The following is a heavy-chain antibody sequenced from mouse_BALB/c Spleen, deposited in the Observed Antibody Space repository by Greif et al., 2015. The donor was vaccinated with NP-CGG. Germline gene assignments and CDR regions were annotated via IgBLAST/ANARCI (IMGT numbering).Heavy chain of an antibody. V-gene: IGHV7-1*02. D-gene: IGHD2-14*01. CDR3: ASDSYRYEGFAY. CDR1: GFTFSDFY. CDR2: SRNKANDYTT. J-gene: IGHJ3*01. Sequence: EVMLVESGGGLVQPGGSLKLSCATSGFTFSDFYMEWVRQPPGKRLEWIAASRNKANDYTTEYSASVKGRFIVSRDTSQSILYLQMKALIAEDTAIYYCASDSYRYEGFAYWGQGTLVTVSA.